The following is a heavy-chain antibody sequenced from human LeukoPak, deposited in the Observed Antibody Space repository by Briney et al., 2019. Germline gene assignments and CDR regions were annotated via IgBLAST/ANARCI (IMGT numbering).Heavy chain of an antibody. CDR2: IYTSGST. D-gene: IGHD3-22*01. J-gene: IGHJ4*02. Sequence: SETLSLTCTVSGGSISSYYWSWIRQPAGKGLEWIGRIYTSGSTNYNPSLKSRVTMSVDTSKNQFSLKLSSVTAADTAVYYCARAGYDSSGYSAYFDYWGQGTLVIVSS. CDR1: GGSISSYY. CDR3: ARAGYDSSGYSAYFDY. V-gene: IGHV4-4*07.